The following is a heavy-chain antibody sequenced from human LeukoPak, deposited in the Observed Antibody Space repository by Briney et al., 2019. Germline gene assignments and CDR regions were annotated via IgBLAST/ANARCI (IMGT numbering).Heavy chain of an antibody. V-gene: IGHV1-58*01. Sequence: SVKVSCTFGFSFTISSAVQWVRQTRGQRLEWVGWIAAGGGQTRYAQKLQDRLTITRDMSTNTAYMELSRLRSDDTAVYYCARSSTREYGSGSYGYWGQGTLVTVSS. CDR3: ARSSTREYGSGSYGY. CDR1: GFSFTISSA. D-gene: IGHD3-10*01. CDR2: IAAGGGQT. J-gene: IGHJ4*02.